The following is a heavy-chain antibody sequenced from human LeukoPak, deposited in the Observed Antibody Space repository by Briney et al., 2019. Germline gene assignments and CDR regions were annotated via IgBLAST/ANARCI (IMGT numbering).Heavy chain of an antibody. D-gene: IGHD3-10*01. V-gene: IGHV1-2*02. J-gene: IGHJ3*02. CDR3: ARVRHYGSGTFLWAPSFDI. CDR1: GYTFSDYY. CDR2: INPNTGGT. Sequence: ASVKVSCKASGYTFSDYYFHWVRQAPGQGLEWMGWINPNTGGTNYAQKFLGRVTMTRDTSISTVYMELSRPRSDDTAVYYCARVRHYGSGTFLWAPSFDIWGQGTTVTVSS.